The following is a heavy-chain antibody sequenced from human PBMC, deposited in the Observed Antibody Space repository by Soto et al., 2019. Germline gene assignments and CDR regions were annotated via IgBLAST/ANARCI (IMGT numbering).Heavy chain of an antibody. Sequence: EVQLLESGGGLIQPGGSLRLSCAASGITFSSYGMSWVRQAPEKGLEWVSSISDNGGSTHYADSVRGRFTISRDNSQNTLYLQMNSLRAEDTAAYYCAKYIVTTLGWGWFDPWGQGTLVTVSS. CDR2: ISDNGGST. J-gene: IGHJ5*02. CDR1: GITFSSYG. V-gene: IGHV3-23*01. D-gene: IGHD5-12*01. CDR3: AKYIVTTLGWGWFDP.